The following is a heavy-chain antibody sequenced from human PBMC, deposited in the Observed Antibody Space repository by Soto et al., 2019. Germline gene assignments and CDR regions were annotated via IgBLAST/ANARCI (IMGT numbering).Heavy chain of an antibody. J-gene: IGHJ5*02. Sequence: PSETLSLTCTVSGGSISGYYWSWIRQPPGKGLEWIGYLYYSGNTNYNPSLKSRVTMSVDTSKNQFSLKLSSVTAADTAVYYCARDRGGVASNWFDPWGQGTLVTVSS. D-gene: IGHD3-10*01. CDR2: LYYSGNT. CDR1: GGSISGYY. V-gene: IGHV4-59*01. CDR3: ARDRGGVASNWFDP.